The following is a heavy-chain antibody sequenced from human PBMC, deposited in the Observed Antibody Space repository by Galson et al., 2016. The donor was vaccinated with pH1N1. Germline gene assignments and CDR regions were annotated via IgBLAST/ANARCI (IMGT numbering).Heavy chain of an antibody. Sequence: QSGAEVTKPGESLKISCKASGYSFISQWIAWARQVPGKGLEWVGVVNPGGSTIRYSPSFQGQVTISSDKSISTAYLQWISLRASDTATYYCARQYDFGDYRGNAFDIWGQGTVVLVSS. CDR2: VNPGGSTI. D-gene: IGHD4-17*01. CDR1: GYSFISQW. CDR3: ARQYDFGDYRGNAFDI. J-gene: IGHJ3*02. V-gene: IGHV5-51*03.